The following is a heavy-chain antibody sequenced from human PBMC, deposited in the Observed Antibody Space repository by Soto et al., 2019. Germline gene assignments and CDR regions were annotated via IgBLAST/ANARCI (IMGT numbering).Heavy chain of an antibody. CDR3: ARGGNSNPFDY. D-gene: IGHD6-13*01. V-gene: IGHV3-21*01. CDR1: GFTFSSYS. J-gene: IGHJ4*02. Sequence: EVQLVESGGGLVKPGGSLRLSCAASGFTFSSYSMNWVRQAPGKGLEWVSSISSSSSYIYYADSVKGRFTISRDNAKNSMYLQMNSLRAEDTAVYYCARGGNSNPFDYWGQGTLVTVSS. CDR2: ISSSSSYI.